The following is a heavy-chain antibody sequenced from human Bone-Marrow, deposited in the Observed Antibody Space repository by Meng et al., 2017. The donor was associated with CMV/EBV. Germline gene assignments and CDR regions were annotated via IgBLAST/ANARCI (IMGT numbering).Heavy chain of an antibody. V-gene: IGHV1-69*02. CDR2: IIPILGIA. J-gene: IGHJ5*02. D-gene: IGHD2-15*01. CDR1: GGTFSSYT. CDR3: ARTPQWAYCSGGSCFSNWFDP. Sequence: SVKVSCKASGGTFSSYTISWVRQAPGQGLEWMGRIIPILGIANYAQKFQGRVTITADKSTSTAYMELSSLRSEDTAVYYCARTPQWAYCSGGSCFSNWFDPWGQGTRVTGSS.